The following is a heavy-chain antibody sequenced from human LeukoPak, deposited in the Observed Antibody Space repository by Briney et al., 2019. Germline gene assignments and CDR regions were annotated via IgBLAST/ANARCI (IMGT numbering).Heavy chain of an antibody. Sequence: GGSLRLSCAASGFTFSAYVMSWVRQAPGKGLEWVSAISGSGVGTAHATPVKGRFTISRDNTKNTLYLQMNSLGADDTAVYYCAKGNWRYFDSWGQGMLVSVSS. J-gene: IGHJ4*01. D-gene: IGHD1-1*01. CDR1: GFTFSAYV. CDR2: ISGSGVGT. V-gene: IGHV3-23*01. CDR3: AKGNWRYFDS.